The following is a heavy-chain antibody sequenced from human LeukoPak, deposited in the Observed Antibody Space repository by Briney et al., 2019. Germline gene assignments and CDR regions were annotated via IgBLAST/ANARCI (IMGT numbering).Heavy chain of an antibody. V-gene: IGHV1-2*02. CDR3: ARGFPPRRNYDSSGYYSYYFDY. CDR2: INPNNGGT. Sequence: ASVKVSCKASGYTFTGYYMHWVRQAPGQGLEWMGWINPNNGGTKYAQKFQGRVTMTRDTSISTAYMELRSLRSDDTAVYYCARGFPPRRNYDSSGYYSYYFDYWGQGTLVTVSS. D-gene: IGHD3-22*01. CDR1: GYTFTGYY. J-gene: IGHJ4*02.